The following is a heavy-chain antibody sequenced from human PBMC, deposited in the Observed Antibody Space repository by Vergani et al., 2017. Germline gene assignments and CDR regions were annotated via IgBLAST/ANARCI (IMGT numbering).Heavy chain of an antibody. CDR1: GGTFSSYA. CDR3: ARDSRYCSSTSCYVGRDWFDP. V-gene: IGHV1-69*13. J-gene: IGHJ5*02. Sequence: QVQLVQSGAEVKKPGSSVKVSCKASGGTFSSYAISWVRQAPGQGLEWMGRIIPIFGTANYAQKFQGRVTITADESTSTAYMELRSLRSDDTAVYYCARDSRYCSSTSCYVGRDWFDPWGQGTLVTVSS. CDR2: IIPIFGTA. D-gene: IGHD2-2*01.